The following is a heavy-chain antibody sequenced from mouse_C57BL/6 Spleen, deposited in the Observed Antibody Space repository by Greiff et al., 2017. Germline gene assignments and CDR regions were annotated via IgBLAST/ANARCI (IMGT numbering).Heavy chain of an antibody. Sequence: QVQLQQPGAELVRPGSSVKLSCKASGYTFTSYWMHWVKQRPIQGLEWIGNIDPSDSETHYNQKFKDKATLTVDKSSSTAYMQLSSLTSEDSAVYYCARSITTVGFADWGQGTLVTVSA. J-gene: IGHJ3*01. CDR1: GYTFTSYW. D-gene: IGHD1-1*01. CDR3: ARSITTVGFAD. V-gene: IGHV1-52*01. CDR2: IDPSDSET.